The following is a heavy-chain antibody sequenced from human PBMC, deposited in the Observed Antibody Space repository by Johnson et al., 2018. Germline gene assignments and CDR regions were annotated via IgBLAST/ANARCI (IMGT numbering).Heavy chain of an antibody. J-gene: IGHJ1*01. D-gene: IGHD3-22*01. V-gene: IGHV1-69*12. CDR1: GGTFSSYA. Sequence: QVRLVQSGAEVKKPRSSVKVSCKTSGGTFSSYAFSWVRQAPGQGLEWMGGIIGMFGTAHYAQKFQGRVTSTADEFTSTAYMELSSLTSEDTAVYYCARSAYYYHTGYFQHWGQGTLVTVSS. CDR3: ARSAYYYHTGYFQH. CDR2: IIGMFGTA.